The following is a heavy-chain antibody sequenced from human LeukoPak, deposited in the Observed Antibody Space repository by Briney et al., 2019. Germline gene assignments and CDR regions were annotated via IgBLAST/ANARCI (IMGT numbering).Heavy chain of an antibody. D-gene: IGHD1-14*01. CDR3: ARAPDGFDY. Sequence: GGSLRLSCAASGFTVSSYAMHWVRQAPGKGLEWVAVISYDGSNKYYADSVKGRFTIARDNSKNTLYLQMNSLRAEDTAVYYWARAPDGFDYWGQGSLVTVSS. CDR2: ISYDGSNK. CDR1: GFTVSSYA. J-gene: IGHJ4*02. V-gene: IGHV3-30-3*01.